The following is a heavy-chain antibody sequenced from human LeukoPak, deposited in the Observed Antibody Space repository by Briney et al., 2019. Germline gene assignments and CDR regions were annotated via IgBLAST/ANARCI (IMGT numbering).Heavy chain of an antibody. CDR2: ISYDGSNK. CDR1: GFTFSSYA. V-gene: IGHV3-30-3*01. J-gene: IGHJ4*02. CDR3: ARDVGYCSSTSCFTPPDY. D-gene: IGHD2-2*02. Sequence: GGSLRLSCAASGFTFSSYAMHWVRQAPGKGLEWVAVISYDGSNKYYADSVKGRFTMSRDNSKNTLYLQMNSLRAEDTAVYYCARDVGYCSSTSCFTPPDYWGQGTLVTVSS.